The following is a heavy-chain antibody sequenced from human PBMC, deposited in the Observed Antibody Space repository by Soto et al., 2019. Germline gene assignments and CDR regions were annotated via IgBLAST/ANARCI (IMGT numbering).Heavy chain of an antibody. D-gene: IGHD3-10*01. CDR3: ASASGFGELFYFYYGMDV. V-gene: IGHV1-8*01. Sequence: ASVKVSCKASGYTFTSYAINWVRQATGQGLEWMGWMNPNSGNTDYAQKFQGRVTMTRNTSISTAYMVLSSLKSEDTAVYYCASASGFGELFYFYYGMDVWGQGTTVTVSS. CDR1: GYTFTSYA. J-gene: IGHJ6*02. CDR2: MNPNSGNT.